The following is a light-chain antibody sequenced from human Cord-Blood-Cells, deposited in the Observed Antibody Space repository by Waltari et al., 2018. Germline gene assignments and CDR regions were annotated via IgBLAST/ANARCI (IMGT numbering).Light chain of an antibody. V-gene: IGLV1-40*01. Sequence: QSVLTQPPSVSGAPGQRVTISCTGRRSNIGAGYDVHWYQQLPGTAPKLLIYGNSNRPSGVPDRFSGSKSATAASLAITGLLEEDEADYFCQSYDSSLSGYVFGTGTKVTVL. CDR2: GNS. CDR3: QSYDSSLSGYV. CDR1: RSNIGAGYD. J-gene: IGLJ1*01.